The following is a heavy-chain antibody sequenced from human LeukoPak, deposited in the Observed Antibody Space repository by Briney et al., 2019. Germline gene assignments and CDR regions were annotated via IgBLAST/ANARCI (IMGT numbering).Heavy chain of an antibody. J-gene: IGHJ3*02. V-gene: IGHV4-39*02. Sequence: SETLSLICTVSGDSISSSRSYWGWIRQPPGKGLEWIGNIYYSGRTYYNPSLKSRVTISVDTSKNHFSLKLSSVTAADTAVYYCARRDNSFDIWGQGTMVTVSS. CDR3: ARRDNSFDI. CDR2: IYYSGRT. D-gene: IGHD5-24*01. CDR1: GDSISSSRSY.